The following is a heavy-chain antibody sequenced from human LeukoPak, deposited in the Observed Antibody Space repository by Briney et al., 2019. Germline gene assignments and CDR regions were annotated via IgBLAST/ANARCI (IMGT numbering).Heavy chain of an antibody. J-gene: IGHJ4*02. CDR3: AINPIVATTGGFDY. Sequence: GGSLRLSCAASGFTFSSYGMHWVRQAPGKGLEWVAFIRYDGSNKYYADSVKGRFTISRDNSKNTLYLQMNSLRAEDTAVYYCAINPIVATTGGFDYWGQGTLVTVSS. D-gene: IGHD5-12*01. V-gene: IGHV3-30*02. CDR1: GFTFSSYG. CDR2: IRYDGSNK.